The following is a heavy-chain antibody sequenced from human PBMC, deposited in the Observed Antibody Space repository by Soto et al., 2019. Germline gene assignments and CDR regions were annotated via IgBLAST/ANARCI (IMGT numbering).Heavy chain of an antibody. Sequence: GESLKISCKGSVYSFTSYCIGWLRQMPVKGLEWMGIIYPCDSDTRYSPSFQGQVTISADKSISTAYLQWSSLKASDTAMYYCARHYKLWFSVPEYWGKGNLVTVSS. V-gene: IGHV5-51*01. CDR1: VYSFTSYC. D-gene: IGHD5-18*01. CDR2: IYPCDSDT. CDR3: ARHYKLWFSVPEY. J-gene: IGHJ4*02.